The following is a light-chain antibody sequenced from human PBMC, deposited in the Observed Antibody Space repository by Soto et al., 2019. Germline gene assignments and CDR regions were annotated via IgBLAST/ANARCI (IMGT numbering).Light chain of an antibody. CDR3: QSYDNSLSGWV. CDR2: ANI. CDR1: TSNIGSGYD. Sequence: QSVLTQPPSVSGAPGQGVTISCTGSTSNIGSGYDVHWYQQVPGLAPKLLIYANINRPSGVPVRFSGSKSGTSASLAITGLQAEDEADYYCQSYDNSLSGWVFGGGTKVTVL. V-gene: IGLV1-40*01. J-gene: IGLJ2*01.